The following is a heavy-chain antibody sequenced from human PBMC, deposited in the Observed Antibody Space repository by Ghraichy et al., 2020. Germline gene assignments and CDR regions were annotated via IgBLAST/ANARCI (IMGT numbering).Heavy chain of an antibody. CDR1: GGSISSYY. CDR3: ARDVRQLGPNAFDI. D-gene: IGHD6-6*01. V-gene: IGHV4-59*01. J-gene: IGHJ3*02. CDR2: IYYSGST. Sequence: ESLNISCTVSGGSISSYYWSWIRQPPGKGLEWIGYIYYSGSTNYNPSLKSRVTISVDTSKNQFSLKLSSVTAADTAVYYCARDVRQLGPNAFDIWGQGTMVTVSS.